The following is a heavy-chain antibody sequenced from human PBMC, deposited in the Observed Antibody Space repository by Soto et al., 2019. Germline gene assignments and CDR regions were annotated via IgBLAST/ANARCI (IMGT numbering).Heavy chain of an antibody. CDR2: ISGSGGST. D-gene: IGHD3-22*01. Sequence: GGSLRLSCAASGFTFSSYAMSWVRQAPGKGLEWVSAISGSGGSTYYADSVKGRFTISRDNSKNTLYLQMNSLRAEDTAVYYCANPYYYDSSGYPANAFDIWGQGTMVTVSS. V-gene: IGHV3-23*01. CDR1: GFTFSSYA. J-gene: IGHJ3*02. CDR3: ANPYYYDSSGYPANAFDI.